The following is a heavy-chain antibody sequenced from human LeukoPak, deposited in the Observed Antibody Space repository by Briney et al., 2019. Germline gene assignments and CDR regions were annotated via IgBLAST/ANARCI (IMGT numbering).Heavy chain of an antibody. J-gene: IGHJ4*02. CDR2: INQSGTT. D-gene: IGHD1-1*01. CDR3: ARYVPVKTGPTRASFDY. CDR1: GGSFSDYD. Sequence: SETLSLTCAVYGGSFSDYDWSWIRQAPGKGLEWIGEINQSGTTNCDPSLKSRVSMSIDTSKSQFSLNLRSVTAADTAVYYCARYVPVKTGPTRASFDYWGQGILVTVSS. V-gene: IGHV4-34*01.